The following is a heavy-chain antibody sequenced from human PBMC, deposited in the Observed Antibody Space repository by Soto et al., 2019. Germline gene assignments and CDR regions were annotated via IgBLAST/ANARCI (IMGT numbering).Heavy chain of an antibody. CDR1: GFRFSIYS. V-gene: IGHV3-48*02. D-gene: IGHD6-19*01. CDR2: ITSDTKTI. J-gene: IGHJ4*02. Sequence: EVQLVESGGNLVQPGGSLRLSCAASGFRFSIYSMNWVRQAPGKGLEWSAYITSDTKTINYADSVKGRFTISRDNGKNSVYLQMNSLRDEYTAVYYCARSVEGHFDYWGQGTVVTVSA. CDR3: ARSVEGHFDY.